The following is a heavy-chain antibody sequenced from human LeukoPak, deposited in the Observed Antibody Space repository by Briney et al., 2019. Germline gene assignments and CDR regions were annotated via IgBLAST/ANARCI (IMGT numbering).Heavy chain of an antibody. CDR1: GGSISSYY. CDR2: IYTSGST. D-gene: IGHD1-26*01. CDR3: ARHGYSGSLGY. V-gene: IGHV4-4*09. J-gene: IGHJ4*02. Sequence: PSETLSRTCTVSGGSISSYYWSWIRQPPGKGLEWIGYIYTSGSTNYNPSLKSRVTISVDTSKNQFSLKLSSVTAADTAVYYCARHGYSGSLGYWGQGTLVTVSS.